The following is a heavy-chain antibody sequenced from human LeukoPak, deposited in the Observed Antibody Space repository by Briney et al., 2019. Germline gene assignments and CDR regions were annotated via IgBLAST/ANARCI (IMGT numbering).Heavy chain of an antibody. V-gene: IGHV1-8*01. J-gene: IGHJ6*02. CDR1: GYTFTSCD. CDR3: ARGREYSSGWYPYYYYGMDV. CDR2: MNPNSGNT. Sequence: ASVKVSCKASGYTFTSCDINWVRQATGQGLEWMGWMNPNSGNTGYAQKFQGRVTMTRNTSISTAYMELSSLRSEDTAVYYCARGREYSSGWYPYYYYGMDVWGQGTTVTVSS. D-gene: IGHD6-19*01.